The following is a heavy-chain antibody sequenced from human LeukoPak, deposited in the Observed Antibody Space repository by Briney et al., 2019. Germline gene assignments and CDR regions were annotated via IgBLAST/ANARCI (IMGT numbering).Heavy chain of an antibody. CDR1: GGSISSGDYY. D-gene: IGHD3-3*01. CDR3: ARDRSYDFWSGYTPDY. CDR2: IYYSGST. J-gene: IGHJ4*02. Sequence: PSQTLSLTCTVSGGSISSGDYYWRWIRQPPGKGLEWIGYIYYSGSTYYNPSLKSRVTISVDTSKNQFSLKLSSVTAADTAVYYCARDRSYDFWSGYTPDYLGQGTLVTVSS. V-gene: IGHV4-30-4*08.